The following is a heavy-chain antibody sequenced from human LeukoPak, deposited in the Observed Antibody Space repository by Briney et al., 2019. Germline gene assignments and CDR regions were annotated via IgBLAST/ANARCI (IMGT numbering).Heavy chain of an antibody. CDR3: ARARYGNFDY. D-gene: IGHD4-17*01. Sequence: VASVKVSCKASGGTFSSYAISWVRQAPGQGLEWMGGIIPIFGTANYTQKFQGRVTITADESTSTAYMELSSLRSEDTAVYYCARARYGNFDYWGQGTLVTVSS. J-gene: IGHJ4*02. CDR1: GGTFSSYA. V-gene: IGHV1-69*13. CDR2: IIPIFGTA.